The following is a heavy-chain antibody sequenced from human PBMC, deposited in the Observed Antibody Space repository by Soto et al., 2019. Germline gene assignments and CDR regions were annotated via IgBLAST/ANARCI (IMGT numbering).Heavy chain of an antibody. J-gene: IGHJ6*02. CDR2: FDPEDGET. D-gene: IGHD4-17*01. Sequence: ASVKVSCKVSGYTLTELSMHWVRQAPGKGLEWMGSFDPEDGETIYAQKFQGRVTMTEDTSTDTAYMELSSLRSEDTAVYYCATVLGYGDYVSYYYYGMDVWGQGTTVTVSS. V-gene: IGHV1-24*01. CDR1: GYTLTELS. CDR3: ATVLGYGDYVSYYYYGMDV.